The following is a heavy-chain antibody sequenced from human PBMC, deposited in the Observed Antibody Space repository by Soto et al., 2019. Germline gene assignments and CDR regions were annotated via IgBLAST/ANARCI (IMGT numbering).Heavy chain of an antibody. V-gene: IGHV3-30*14. CDR2: ISYDGSSQ. CDR3: EPNGYTDSHD. Sequence: PGGSLRLSCEASGFIFSHFAIHWVRQAPGKGLEWVAVISYDGSSQYYADSVKGRFTISRDNSENTVFLQMESLRPEDTAVYYCEPNGYTDSHDWGQGTLVTVSS. CDR1: GFIFSHFA. J-gene: IGHJ1*01. D-gene: IGHD5-12*01.